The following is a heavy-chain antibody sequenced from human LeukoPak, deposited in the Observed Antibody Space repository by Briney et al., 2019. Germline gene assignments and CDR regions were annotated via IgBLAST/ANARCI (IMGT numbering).Heavy chain of an antibody. CDR3: AKGAKGMSSSWYLFDY. Sequence: GWSLRLSCAASGFTFRTYGMHWVRQAPGKGLEWVAVISYDGSNKYYADSVKGRFTISRDNSKNTLYLQMNSLRAEDTAVYYCAKGAKGMSSSWYLFDYWGQGTLVTVSS. CDR1: GFTFRTYG. J-gene: IGHJ4*02. V-gene: IGHV3-30*18. CDR2: ISYDGSNK. D-gene: IGHD6-13*01.